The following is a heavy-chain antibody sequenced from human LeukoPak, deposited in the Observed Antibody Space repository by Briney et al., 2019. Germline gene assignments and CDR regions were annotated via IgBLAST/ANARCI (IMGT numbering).Heavy chain of an antibody. D-gene: IGHD6-13*01. J-gene: IGHJ4*02. V-gene: IGHV3-21*01. CDR2: ISSSSGYT. Sequence: PGGSLRLSCAASGFTFSSFAMSWVRQAPGKGLEWVSSISSSSGYTYYADSLKGRFTFSRDNAKNSLFLQMNSLRAEDTAVYYCARDRGSFQFDYWGQGTLVTVSS. CDR3: ARDRGSFQFDY. CDR1: GFTFSSFA.